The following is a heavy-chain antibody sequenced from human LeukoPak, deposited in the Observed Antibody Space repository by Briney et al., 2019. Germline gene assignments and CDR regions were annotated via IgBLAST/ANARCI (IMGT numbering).Heavy chain of an antibody. D-gene: IGHD2-15*01. CDR3: ARLGGPV. V-gene: IGHV3-49*03. CDR2: TRSKTYGGTT. Sequence: GGSPRLSCTGYGFSFGDSAMSWPRQAPGKGLEWVGFTRSKTYGGTTEDAASVKGRFTISRDDSKSIAYLQMNSLKTEDTAVYYWARLGGPVWGKGTTVTVSS. J-gene: IGHJ6*04. CDR1: GFSFGDSA.